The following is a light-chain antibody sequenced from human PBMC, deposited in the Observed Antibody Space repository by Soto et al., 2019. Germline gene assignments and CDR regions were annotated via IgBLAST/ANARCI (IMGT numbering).Light chain of an antibody. CDR1: QDIEGF. CDR2: GTS. CDR3: QQYGSSPLT. V-gene: IGKV1-27*01. Sequence: DIQMTQSPPSLSASVGDRVTITCRASQDIEGFLAWYQQKPGTAPKLLVYGTSTLQSGVPSRFSGSGWGTDFTLTISRLEPEDFAVYYCQQYGSSPLTFGGGTKVDIK. J-gene: IGKJ4*01.